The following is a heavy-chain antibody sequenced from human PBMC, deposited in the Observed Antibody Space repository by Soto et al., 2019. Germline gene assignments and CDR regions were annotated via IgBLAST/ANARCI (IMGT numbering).Heavy chain of an antibody. V-gene: IGHV1-46*01. CDR2: INPSGGST. CDR1: GYTFTSYY. J-gene: IGHJ6*02. CDR3: ARAAGVGIVATFYYGMDV. Sequence: ASVKVSCKASGYTFTSYYMHWVRQAPGQGLEWMGIINPSGGSTSYAQKFQGRVTMTRDTSTSTVYMELSSLRSEDTAVYYCARAAGVGIVATFYYGMDVWGQGTTVTVSS. D-gene: IGHD5-12*01.